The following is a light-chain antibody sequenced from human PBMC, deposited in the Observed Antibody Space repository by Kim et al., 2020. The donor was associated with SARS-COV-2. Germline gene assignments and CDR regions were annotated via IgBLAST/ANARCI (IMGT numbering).Light chain of an antibody. CDR1: QTINSDY. J-gene: IGKJ2*01. CDR3: QQYGASPYT. Sequence: EIVLTQSPGTLSLSPGERASLSCRASQTINSDYLSWFQQKPGQPPRLLIYGASSRSTGIPDRFSGSGSGTDFTLSISRVEPEDFAIYYCQQYGASPYTFGQGTKLEI. CDR2: GAS. V-gene: IGKV3-20*01.